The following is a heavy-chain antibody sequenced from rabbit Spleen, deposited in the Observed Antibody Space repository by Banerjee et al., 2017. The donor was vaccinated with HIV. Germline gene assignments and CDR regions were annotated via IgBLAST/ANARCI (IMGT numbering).Heavy chain of an antibody. Sequence: QEQLVESGGGLVQPEGSLALTCTASGFSFSNGYYICWVRQAPGKGLEWIACIYTGGSGITYYANWVISRFTITSNTNQNTVDLKMTSLTAADTATYLCARDLAGVIGWNFSLWGQGTLVTVS. J-gene: IGHJ4*01. V-gene: IGHV1S45*01. CDR2: IYTGGSGIT. CDR3: ARDLAGVIGWNFSL. D-gene: IGHD4-1*01. CDR1: GFSFSNGYY.